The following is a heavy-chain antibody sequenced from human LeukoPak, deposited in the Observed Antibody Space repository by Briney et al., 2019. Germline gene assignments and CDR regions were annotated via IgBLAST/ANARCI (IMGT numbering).Heavy chain of an antibody. CDR3: ARWDGSPRSYYYMDV. J-gene: IGHJ6*03. CDR1: GYPFTSYG. CDR2: ISAYNGNT. V-gene: IGHV1-18*01. D-gene: IGHD1-26*01. Sequence: GASVKVSCKASGYPFTSYGISWVRQAPGQGLEWMGWISAYNGNTNYAQNLQGRVTMTTDTSTSTAYMELSSLRSEDTAVYYCARWDGSPRSYYYMDVWGKGTTVTVSS.